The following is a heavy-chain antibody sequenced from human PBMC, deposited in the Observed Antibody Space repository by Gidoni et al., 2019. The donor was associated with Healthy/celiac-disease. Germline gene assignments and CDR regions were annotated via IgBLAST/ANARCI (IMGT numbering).Heavy chain of an antibody. CDR1: GYTFTSYG. V-gene: IGHV1-18*04. CDR3: ARDVGAYYYDSSGYYYPYAFDI. D-gene: IGHD3-22*01. J-gene: IGHJ3*02. CDR2: ISAYNGNT. Sequence: QVQLVQSGAEVKKPGASVKVSCKASGYTFTSYGISWVRQAPGQGLEWMGWISAYNGNTNYAQKLQGRVTMTTDTSTSTAYMELRSLRSDDTAVYYCARDVGAYYYDSSGYYYPYAFDIWGQGTMVTVSS.